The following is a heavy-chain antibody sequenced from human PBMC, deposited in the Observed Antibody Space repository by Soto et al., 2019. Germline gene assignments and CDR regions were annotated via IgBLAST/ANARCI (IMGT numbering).Heavy chain of an antibody. Sequence: QLQVQESGPGLVKPSETLSLTCTVSGGSIISSNYYWGWIRQPPGKGLEWIGSLYYSGSTYYNPSLKSRVTTSVDTSKNQFSLKLSSVTAADTAVYYCARTYVTDMAVVPAAKDYMDVWGKGTTVTVSS. V-gene: IGHV4-39*01. CDR1: GGSIISSNYY. CDR3: ARTYVTDMAVVPAAKDYMDV. J-gene: IGHJ6*03. CDR2: LYYSGST. D-gene: IGHD2-2*01.